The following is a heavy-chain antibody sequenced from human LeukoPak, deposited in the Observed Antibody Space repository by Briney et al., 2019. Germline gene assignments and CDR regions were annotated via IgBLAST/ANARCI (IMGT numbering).Heavy chain of an antibody. D-gene: IGHD2-2*01. V-gene: IGHV3-30*18. CDR1: GFTFSSYG. CDR2: ISYDGSNK. Sequence: GGSLRLSCAASGFTFSSYGMHWVRQAPGKGLEWVAFISYDGSNKYYADSVKGRFTISRDNSKNTLYLQMNSLRAEDTAVYYCANEYCSSTSCYYGMDVWGQGTTVTVSS. CDR3: ANEYCSSTSCYYGMDV. J-gene: IGHJ6*02.